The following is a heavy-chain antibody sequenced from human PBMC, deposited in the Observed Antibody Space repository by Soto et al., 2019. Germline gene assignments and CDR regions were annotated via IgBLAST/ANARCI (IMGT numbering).Heavy chain of an antibody. D-gene: IGHD2-21*01. CDR2: ISPRSTFR. V-gene: IGHV3-11*06. Sequence: GGSLRLSCATSGFSFGDSYMSWIRQAPGKGLEWISYISPRSTFRDYAESVKGRFTISRDSVKNSLYLQMNNLTAGDTGVYYCARGGGGGLFDPWGQGSLVTVSS. J-gene: IGHJ5*02. CDR1: GFSFGDSY. CDR3: ARGGGGGLFDP.